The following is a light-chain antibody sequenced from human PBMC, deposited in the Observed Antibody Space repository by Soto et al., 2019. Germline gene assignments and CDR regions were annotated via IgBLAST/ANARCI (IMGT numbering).Light chain of an antibody. CDR2: AAS. J-gene: IGKJ4*01. CDR3: HQYGNSHT. CDR1: QSVSSNY. Sequence: EIVLTQSPGTLSLSSGERATLSCRASQSVSSNYLAWYQQKPGQAPRILIYAASSRATGIPDRFSGSGSGTDFTLTISRLEPEDFAVYYCHQYGNSHTFGEGTKVEI. V-gene: IGKV3-20*01.